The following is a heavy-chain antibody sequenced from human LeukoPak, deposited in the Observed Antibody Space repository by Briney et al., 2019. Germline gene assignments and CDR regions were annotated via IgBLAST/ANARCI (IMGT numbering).Heavy chain of an antibody. V-gene: IGHV3-48*03. CDR3: ASRIAAAGRGFDY. Sequence: PGGSLRLSCAASGFTFSSYEMNWVRQAPGKGLEWVSYISSSGSTIYYADSVKGRFTISRDNAKNSLYLQMNSLRAEDTAVYYCASRIAAAGRGFDYWGQGTLVTVSS. D-gene: IGHD6-13*01. J-gene: IGHJ4*02. CDR2: ISSSGSTI. CDR1: GFTFSSYE.